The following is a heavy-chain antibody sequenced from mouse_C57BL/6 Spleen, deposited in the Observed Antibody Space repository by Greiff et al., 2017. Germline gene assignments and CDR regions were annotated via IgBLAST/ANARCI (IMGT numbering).Heavy chain of an antibody. V-gene: IGHV1-26*01. Sequence: VQLQQSGPELVKPGASVKISCKASGYTFTDYYMNWVKQSHGKSLEWIGDINPNNGGTSYNQKFKGKATLTVDKSSSTAYMELRSLTSEDSAVYYCARGPYDYLAYWGQGTLVTVSA. J-gene: IGHJ3*01. CDR1: GYTFTDYY. CDR2: INPNNGGT. D-gene: IGHD2-4*01. CDR3: ARGPYDYLAY.